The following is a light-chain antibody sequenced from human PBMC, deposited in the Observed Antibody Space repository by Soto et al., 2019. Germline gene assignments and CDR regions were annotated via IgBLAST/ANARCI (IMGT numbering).Light chain of an antibody. CDR3: RQYGSSSWT. Sequence: EIVLTQSPAILSMSPGERATLSCRASQSVSSYFAWYQQKPGQAPRLLIYDASNRATGVPARFSGSGSGTDFTLTISSLEPEDFAVYYCRQYGSSSWTFGQGTKVDIK. CDR2: DAS. CDR1: QSVSSY. J-gene: IGKJ1*01. V-gene: IGKV3-11*01.